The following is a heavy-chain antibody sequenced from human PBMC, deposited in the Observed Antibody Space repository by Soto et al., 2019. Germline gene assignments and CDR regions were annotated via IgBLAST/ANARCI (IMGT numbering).Heavy chain of an antibody. CDR2: ISSSSSYI. D-gene: IGHD1-26*01. CDR3: ARNIVGATPNWFDT. J-gene: IGHJ5*02. Sequence: GGSLRLSCAASGFTFSSYSMNWVRKAPGKGVEWGSSISSSSSYIYYADSVKGRFTISRDNAKNSLYLQMNSLRPQDTAVHYCARNIVGATPNWFDTWGQGTLVTVSS. V-gene: IGHV3-21*01. CDR1: GFTFSSYS.